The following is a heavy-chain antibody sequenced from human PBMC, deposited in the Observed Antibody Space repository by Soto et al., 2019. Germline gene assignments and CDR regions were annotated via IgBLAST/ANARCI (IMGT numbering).Heavy chain of an antibody. Sequence: SETLSLTCTVSNAPVDSSTYTWGWIRQPPGKGLEWIGEINHSGSTNYNPSLKSRVTISVDTSKNQFSLKLTSVTAADTAVYYCARDKITGLFDYWGQGTLVTV. CDR2: INHSGST. CDR3: ARDKITGLFDY. V-gene: IGHV4-39*07. J-gene: IGHJ4*02. CDR1: NAPVDSSTYT. D-gene: IGHD2-8*02.